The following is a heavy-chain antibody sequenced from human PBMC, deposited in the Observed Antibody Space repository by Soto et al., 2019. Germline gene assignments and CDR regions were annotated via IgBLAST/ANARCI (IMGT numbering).Heavy chain of an antibody. Sequence: SETLSLTCTVSGGSISSSYWNWIRQPPGKGLEWIGYIYYSGSTNYNPSLKSRVTISVDTSKNQVSLNLTSVTAADTAVYLCVRNTGWRGRGYHDYYGIDVWGQGTAVTVSS. CDR2: IYYSGST. V-gene: IGHV4-59*01. CDR1: GGSISSSY. CDR3: VRNTGWRGRGYHDYYGIDV. J-gene: IGHJ6*02. D-gene: IGHD2-8*02.